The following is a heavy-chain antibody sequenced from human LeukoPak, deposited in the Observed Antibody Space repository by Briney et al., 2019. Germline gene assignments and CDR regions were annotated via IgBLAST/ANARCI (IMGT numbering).Heavy chain of an antibody. J-gene: IGHJ4*02. Sequence: SETLSLTCTVSGGSISSYYWSWIRQPPGKGLEWIGYIYYSGTTNYNPSLKSRVTISVDTSKHQFSLKLSSVTAADTAVYYCARGVYIAAAQYGYWGQGTLVTVSS. D-gene: IGHD6-13*01. CDR3: ARGVYIAAAQYGY. CDR2: IYYSGTT. CDR1: GGSISSYY. V-gene: IGHV4-59*01.